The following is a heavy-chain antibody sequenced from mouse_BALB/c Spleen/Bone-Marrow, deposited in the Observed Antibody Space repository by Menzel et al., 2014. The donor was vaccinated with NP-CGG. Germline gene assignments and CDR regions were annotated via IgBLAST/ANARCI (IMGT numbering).Heavy chain of an antibody. Sequence: EVHLVESGGGSVQPGGSLRLSCATSGFTFTDYYMSWVRQPPGKALEWLVFIRNKANGYTTEYSASVKGRFTISRDNSRRILYLQMNTLRAEDSATYYCARDENVGIYWYFDVWGAGTTVIVSS. CDR3: ARDENVGIYWYFDV. CDR1: GFTFTDYY. J-gene: IGHJ1*01. V-gene: IGHV7-3*02. CDR2: IRNKANGYTT.